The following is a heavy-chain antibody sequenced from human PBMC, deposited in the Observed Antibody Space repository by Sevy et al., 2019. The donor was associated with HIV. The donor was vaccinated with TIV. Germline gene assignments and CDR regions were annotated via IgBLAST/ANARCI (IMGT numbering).Heavy chain of an antibody. Sequence: GGSLRLSCAASGFSFSNYWMHWVRQAPGKGLEWVANIKQDESERYYVASVKGRFTISRDNAKNSVYLEMNSLRPDDTAIYYCAKGNSGSFDYWGQGTLVTVYS. CDR3: AKGNSGSFDY. V-gene: IGHV3-7*01. J-gene: IGHJ4*02. CDR2: IKQDESER. D-gene: IGHD3-10*01. CDR1: GFSFSNYW.